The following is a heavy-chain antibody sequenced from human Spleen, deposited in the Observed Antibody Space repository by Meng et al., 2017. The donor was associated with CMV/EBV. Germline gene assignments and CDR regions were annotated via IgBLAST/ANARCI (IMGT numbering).Heavy chain of an antibody. CDR3: ARVVPAAISWMDY. CDR1: GDSVNTGSYY. D-gene: IGHD2-2*01. J-gene: IGHJ4*02. CDR2: IYYSGST. V-gene: IGHV4-61*01. Sequence: SETLSLTCTVSGDSVNTGSYYWSWIRQPPGKGLEWMGYIYYSGSTNYNPSLKNRVNISLDTSNNQFSLKLRSVTAADTAVYYCARVVPAAISWMDYWGQGTLVTVSS.